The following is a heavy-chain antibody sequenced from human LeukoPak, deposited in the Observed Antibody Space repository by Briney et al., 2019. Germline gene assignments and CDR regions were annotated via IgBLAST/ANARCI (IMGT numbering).Heavy chain of an antibody. V-gene: IGHV1-69*13. Sequence: SVNVSFKASGGTFSSYAISWVRQAPGQGLEWMGGIIPIFGTANYAQKFQGRVTITADESTSTAYMELSSLRSEDTAVYYCAREVNILKGGFDPWGQGTLVTVSS. CDR2: IIPIFGTA. J-gene: IGHJ5*02. CDR1: GGTFSSYA. D-gene: IGHD3-3*02. CDR3: AREVNILKGGFDP.